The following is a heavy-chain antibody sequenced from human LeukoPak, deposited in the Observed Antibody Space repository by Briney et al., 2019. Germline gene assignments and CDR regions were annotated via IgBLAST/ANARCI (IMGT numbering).Heavy chain of an antibody. CDR3: AREDQAASDY. J-gene: IGHJ4*02. V-gene: IGHV3-11*04. CDR1: GFTFSDYA. Sequence: GGSLRLSCAASGFTFSDYAMSWVRQAPGKGLQWVSYISSSGTTIKYGDSVKGRFTISRDNARNSLYLQMSSLRVEDTAVYYCAREDQAASDYWGQGTLVTVSS. CDR2: ISSSGTTI.